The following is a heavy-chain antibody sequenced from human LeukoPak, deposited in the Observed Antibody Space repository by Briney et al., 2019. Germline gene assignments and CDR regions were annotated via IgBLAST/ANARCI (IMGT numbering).Heavy chain of an antibody. J-gene: IGHJ4*02. Sequence: GGSLRLSCAASGFTFSNYAMYWVRQAPGKGLEWGALISYAGSNKYYADSVKGRFTISRDNPKNTLYLQMSSLRVEDTAVYYCARDLDRYCSSSSCHSADYWGQGTLVTVSS. CDR2: ISYAGSNK. CDR1: GFTFSNYA. D-gene: IGHD2-2*01. V-gene: IGHV3-30-3*01. CDR3: ARDLDRYCSSSSCHSADY.